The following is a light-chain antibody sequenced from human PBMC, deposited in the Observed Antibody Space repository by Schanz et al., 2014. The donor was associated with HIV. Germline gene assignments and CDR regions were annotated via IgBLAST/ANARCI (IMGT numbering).Light chain of an antibody. V-gene: IGKV1D-12*01. CDR3: QQSYSTLLT. J-gene: IGKJ4*01. Sequence: DIQIPQSPSSVSSPVGDSFTITCRSSQGISSFFSLYQQKPGKAPKLLIYAASRLQSGVPSIFSGSGSGTYFTLTISSLQPEEGETDYCQQSYSTLLTFGGGTKVEIK. CDR1: QGISSF. CDR2: AAS.